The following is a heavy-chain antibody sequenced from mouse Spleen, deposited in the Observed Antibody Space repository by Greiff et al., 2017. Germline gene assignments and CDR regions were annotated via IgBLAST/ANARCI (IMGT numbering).Heavy chain of an antibody. Sequence: VQLQQSGAELVRPGASVTLSCKASGYTFTDYEMHWVKQTPVHGLEWIGAIDPETGGTAYNQKFKGKAILTADKSSSTAYMELRSLTSEDSAVYYCTRWGYGSSYNFDYWGQGTTLTVSS. J-gene: IGHJ2*01. CDR3: TRWGYGSSYNFDY. CDR2: IDPETGGT. D-gene: IGHD1-1*01. CDR1: GYTFTDYE. V-gene: IGHV1-15*01.